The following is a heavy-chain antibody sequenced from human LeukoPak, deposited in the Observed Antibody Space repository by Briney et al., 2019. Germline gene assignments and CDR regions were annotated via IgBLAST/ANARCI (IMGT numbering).Heavy chain of an antibody. CDR1: GGTFSSYA. CDR3: AVFRGAPPRPQLWLMY. CDR2: IIPILGIA. J-gene: IGHJ4*02. Sequence: EASVKVSCKASGGTFSSYAISWVRQAPGQGLERMGRIIPILGIANYAQKFQGRVTITADKSTSTAYMELSSLRSEDTAVYYCAVFRGAPPRPQLWLMYWGQGTLVTVSS. D-gene: IGHD5-18*01. V-gene: IGHV1-69*04.